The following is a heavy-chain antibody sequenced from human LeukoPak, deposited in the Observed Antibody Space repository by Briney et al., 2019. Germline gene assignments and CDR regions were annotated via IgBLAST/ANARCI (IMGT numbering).Heavy chain of an antibody. CDR2: ISSSSSTI. CDR1: GFTFSSYS. J-gene: IGHJ6*03. CDR3: ARDRFRTVYSGSYSYYYYMDV. Sequence: GGSLRLSCAASGFTFSSYSMNWVRQAPGKGLEWVSYISSSSSTIYYADSVKGRFTISRDNAKNSLYLQMNSLRAEDTAVYYCARDRFRTVYSGSYSYYYYMDVWGKGTTVTVSS. D-gene: IGHD1-26*01. V-gene: IGHV3-48*01.